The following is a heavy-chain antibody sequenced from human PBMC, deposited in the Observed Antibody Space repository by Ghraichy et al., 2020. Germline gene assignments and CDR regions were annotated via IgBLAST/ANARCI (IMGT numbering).Heavy chain of an antibody. CDR2: IYYTGTT. D-gene: IGHD3-3*01. CDR1: GGSLSDYF. CDR3: ASITVSYYYHGLDV. Sequence: SETLSLTCDVFGGSLSDYFWSWIRQLPGRGLEWIGYIYYTGTTYYNPSLESRLTISLDTSKNQFSLKMTSMTAADTAVYYCASITVSYYYHGLDVWGQGTAVTVSS. J-gene: IGHJ6*02. V-gene: IGHV4-31*11.